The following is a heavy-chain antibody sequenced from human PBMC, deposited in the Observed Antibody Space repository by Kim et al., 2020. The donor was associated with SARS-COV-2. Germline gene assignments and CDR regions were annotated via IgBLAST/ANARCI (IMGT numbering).Heavy chain of an antibody. D-gene: IGHD2-2*01. CDR3: ARDGCSSTSCYLGYYYGMDV. Sequence: SETLSLTCTVSGGSISSYYWSWIRQPPGKGLEWIGYIYYSGSTNYNPSLKSRVTISVDTSKNQFSLKLSSVTAADTAMYYCARDGCSSTSCYLGYYYGMDVWGQGTTVTVSS. CDR2: IYYSGST. V-gene: IGHV4-59*13. CDR1: GGSISSYY. J-gene: IGHJ6*02.